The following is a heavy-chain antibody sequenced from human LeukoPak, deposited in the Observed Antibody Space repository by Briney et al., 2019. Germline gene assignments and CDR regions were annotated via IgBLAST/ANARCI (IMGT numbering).Heavy chain of an antibody. D-gene: IGHD6-13*01. Sequence: ASVKVSCKASGYTFTNYYIHWVRQAPGQGLEWMGIINPTGGSASYAQKFQGRVSMTSDTSTSTLYLELSSLRSEDTAVYYCARDRSGSRWRWFDPWGQGDLVTVSS. V-gene: IGHV1-46*01. CDR1: GYTFTNYY. CDR3: ARDRSGSRWRWFDP. CDR2: INPTGGSA. J-gene: IGHJ5*02.